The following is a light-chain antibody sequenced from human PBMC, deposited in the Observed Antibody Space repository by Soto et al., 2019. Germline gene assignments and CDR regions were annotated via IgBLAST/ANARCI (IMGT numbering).Light chain of an antibody. CDR1: QAISSW. Sequence: DVQMTQSPSSVSASVGDRVTITCRASQAISSWLAWYQQKPGEAPKVLISAAYHLQTGVPSRFSGSASGMDFTLTISSLQPEDSATYYCQQAGTFPWTFGQGTKVEI. CDR2: AAY. J-gene: IGKJ1*01. V-gene: IGKV1-12*01. CDR3: QQAGTFPWT.